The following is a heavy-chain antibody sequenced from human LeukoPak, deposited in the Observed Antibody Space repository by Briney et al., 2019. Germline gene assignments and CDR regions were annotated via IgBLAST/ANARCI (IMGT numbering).Heavy chain of an antibody. CDR1: GFSLSTSGVA. V-gene: IGHV2-5*02. J-gene: IGHJ4*02. Sequence: SGPTLVNPTQTLTLTCTFSGFSLSTSGVAVGWIRQPPGKALEWHALIYWDDDKRYSPSLKGRLTITKDTSKNQVPLTMTNVDPVDTATYFCTVSLGRGVVFDKWGQGTQVTVSS. CDR3: TVSLGRGVVFDK. CDR2: IYWDDDK. D-gene: IGHD3-10*01.